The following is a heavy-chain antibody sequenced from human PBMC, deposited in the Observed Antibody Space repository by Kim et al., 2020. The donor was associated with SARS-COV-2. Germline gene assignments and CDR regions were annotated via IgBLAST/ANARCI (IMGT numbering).Heavy chain of an antibody. CDR1: GYTFTSYY. J-gene: IGHJ6*02. D-gene: IGHD2-15*01. CDR3: ARDLVGCSGGSCYFRMDV. CDR2: INPSGGST. Sequence: ASVKVSCKASGYTFTSYYMHWVRQAPGQGLEWMGIINPSGGSTSYAQKFQGRVTMTRDTSTSTVYMGLSSLRSEDTAVYYCARDLVGCSGGSCYFRMDVWGQGPTVTVSS. V-gene: IGHV1-46*01.